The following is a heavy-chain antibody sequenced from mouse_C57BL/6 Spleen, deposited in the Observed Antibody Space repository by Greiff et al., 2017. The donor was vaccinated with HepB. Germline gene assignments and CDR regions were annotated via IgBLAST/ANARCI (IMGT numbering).Heavy chain of an antibody. CDR1: GFTFSSYA. Sequence: EVQLVESGEGLVKPGGSLKLSCAASGFTFSSYAMSWVRQTPEKRLEWVAYISSGGDYIYYADTVKGRFTISRDNARNTLYLQMSSPKSEDTAMYYCTREGLGGNYFDYWGQGTTLTVSS. J-gene: IGHJ2*01. CDR2: ISSGGDYI. D-gene: IGHD1-1*02. CDR3: TREGLGGNYFDY. V-gene: IGHV5-9-1*02.